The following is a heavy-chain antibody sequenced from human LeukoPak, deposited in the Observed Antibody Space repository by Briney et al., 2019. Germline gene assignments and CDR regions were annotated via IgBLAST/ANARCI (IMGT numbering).Heavy chain of an antibody. CDR2: ISVFNGNT. V-gene: IGHV1-18*01. Sequence: RASVKVSCKASGYTFTSYGISWVREAPGQGLERRGWISVFNGNTNYAQKLQGRVTMTTDTSTSTASMELRSLRSDDTALYYCARDAFRYFDWEMGYTSHFDYWGQGTLVTVSS. J-gene: IGHJ4*02. CDR1: GYTFTSYG. CDR3: ARDAFRYFDWEMGYTSHFDY. D-gene: IGHD3-9*01.